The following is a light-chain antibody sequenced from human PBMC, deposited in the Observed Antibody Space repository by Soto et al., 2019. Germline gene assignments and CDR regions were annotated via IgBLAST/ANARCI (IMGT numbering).Light chain of an antibody. V-gene: IGKV3-15*01. J-gene: IGKJ1*01. CDR2: GAS. Sequence: ESVMTQSPATLSVSPGERATLSCRASQSVSSNLAWYQQKPGQAPRLLIYGASTRATGIPARFSGSGSGTDFTLTISSLQPEDFATYYCQQANSFPWTFGQGTKVDIK. CDR1: QSVSSN. CDR3: QQANSFPWT.